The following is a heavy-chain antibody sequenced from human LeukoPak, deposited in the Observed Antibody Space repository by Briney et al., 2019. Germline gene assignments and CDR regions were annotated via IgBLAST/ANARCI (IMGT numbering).Heavy chain of an antibody. J-gene: IGHJ6*03. V-gene: IGHV3-21*01. D-gene: IGHD1-26*01. CDR3: ARDNVGTYYMDV. CDR2: ISSSSSYI. Sequence: GGSLRLSCAASGFTFSSYSMNWVRQAPGKGLEWVSSISSSSSYIYYADSVKGRFTISRDNAKNSLYLQMNSLRAEDTAVYYCARDNVGTYYMDVWGKGTTVTISS. CDR1: GFTFSSYS.